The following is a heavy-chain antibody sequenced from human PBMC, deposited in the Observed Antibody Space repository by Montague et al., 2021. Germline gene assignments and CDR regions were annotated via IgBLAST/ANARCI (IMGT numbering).Heavy chain of an antibody. D-gene: IGHD6-13*01. V-gene: IGHV4-39*07. Sequence: SXTLSLTCTVSGASITSNIYYWGWIRQSPGKGLEWIGSIYYSGNSFYQPSLKSRITMAVDTYKNQFSLKLSSVTAADTAIYYCARVFSSWYVGWFDPWGQGTLVTVSA. CDR2: IYYSGNS. CDR3: ARVFSSWYVGWFDP. CDR1: GASITSNIYY. J-gene: IGHJ5*02.